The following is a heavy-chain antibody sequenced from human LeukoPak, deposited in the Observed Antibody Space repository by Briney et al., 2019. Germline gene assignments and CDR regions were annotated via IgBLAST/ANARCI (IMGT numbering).Heavy chain of an antibody. J-gene: IGHJ1*01. Sequence: GASVKVSCKVSGYTLTELSMHWVRQAPGKGLEWMGGFDPEDGETIYAQKFQGRVTMTEDTSTDTAYMELSSLRSEDTAVYYCATPTRSHYYDILTGYSYFQHWGQSTLVTVSS. V-gene: IGHV1-24*01. D-gene: IGHD3-9*01. CDR1: GYTLTELS. CDR3: ATPTRSHYYDILTGYSYFQH. CDR2: FDPEDGET.